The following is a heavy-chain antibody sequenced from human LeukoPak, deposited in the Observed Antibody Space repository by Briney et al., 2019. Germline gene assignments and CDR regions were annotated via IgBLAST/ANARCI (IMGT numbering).Heavy chain of an antibody. J-gene: IGHJ6*03. CDR1: GYTFTSYT. Sequence: ASVKVSCKASGYTFTSYTIHWVRQALGQGLEWMGWINPNSGGTNYAQKFQGRVTMTRDTSISTAYMELSRLRSDDTAVYYCARCCLYDILTGGHYYMDVWGKGTTVTISS. CDR3: ARCCLYDILTGGHYYMDV. CDR2: INPNSGGT. V-gene: IGHV1-2*02. D-gene: IGHD3-9*01.